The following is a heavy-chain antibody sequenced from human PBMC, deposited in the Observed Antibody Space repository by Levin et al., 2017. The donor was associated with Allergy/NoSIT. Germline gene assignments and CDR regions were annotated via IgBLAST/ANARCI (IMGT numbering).Heavy chain of an antibody. CDR3: ARDGGRVASQYYFDY. CDR1: GGTFSSYT. CDR2: IIPILGIA. D-gene: IGHD3-16*01. Sequence: ASVKVSCKASGGTFSSYTISWVRQAPGQGLEWMGRIIPILGIANYAQKFQGRVTITADKSTSTAYMELSSLRSEDTAVYYCARDGGRVASQYYFDYWGQGTLVTVSS. V-gene: IGHV1-69*04. J-gene: IGHJ4*02.